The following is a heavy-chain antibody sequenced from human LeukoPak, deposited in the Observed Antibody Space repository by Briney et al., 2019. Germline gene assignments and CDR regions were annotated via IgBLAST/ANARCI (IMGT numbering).Heavy chain of an antibody. J-gene: IGHJ6*04. D-gene: IGHD3-9*01. CDR3: APRNYDILTGYSSYGMDV. CDR1: GGSFSGYY. V-gene: IGHV4-34*01. Sequence: SETLSLTCAAYGGSFSGYYWSWIRQPPGKGLEWIGEINHSGSTNYNPSLKSRVTISVDTSKNQFSLKLSSVTAADTAVYYCAPRNYDILTGYSSYGMDVWGKGTTVTVSS. CDR2: INHSGST.